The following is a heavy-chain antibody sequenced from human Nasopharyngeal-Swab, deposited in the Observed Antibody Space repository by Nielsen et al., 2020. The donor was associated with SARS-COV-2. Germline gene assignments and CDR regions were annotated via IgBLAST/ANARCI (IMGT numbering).Heavy chain of an antibody. CDR1: GYTFAGYY. V-gene: IGHV1-2*06. CDR2: INTNSGGT. J-gene: IGHJ4*02. CDR3: ARDPIYSYGPRPFDY. Sequence: ASVKVSCKASGYTFAGYYMHWVRQAPGQGLEWMGRINTNSGGTNYAQKFQGRVTMTRDTSISTAYMELSRLRSDDTAVYYCARDPIYSYGPRPFDYWGQGTLVTVSS. D-gene: IGHD5-18*01.